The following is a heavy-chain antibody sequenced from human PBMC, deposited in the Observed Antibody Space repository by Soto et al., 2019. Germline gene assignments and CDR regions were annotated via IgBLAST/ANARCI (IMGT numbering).Heavy chain of an antibody. J-gene: IGHJ4*02. D-gene: IGHD1-26*01. CDR3: VRGGGVGTTWGYY. V-gene: IGHV3-48*02. CDR2: ISRDETIV. CDR1: GYTFRGYG. Sequence: HPGGSLRLSCEGFGYTFRGYGMIWVRRAPGKGLECVSYISRDETIVNYADSVKGRFTISRDSAKNSLFLQMNSLRDEDTAVYYCVRGGGVGTTWGYYWGQGAQVTVSS.